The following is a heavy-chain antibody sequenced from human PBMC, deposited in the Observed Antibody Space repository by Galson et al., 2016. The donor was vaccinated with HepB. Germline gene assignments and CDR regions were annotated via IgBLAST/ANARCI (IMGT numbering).Heavy chain of an antibody. V-gene: IGHV4-4*02. Sequence: ETLSLTCAVSGGSISSSTWWSWVRQSPGKGLEWIGDIHQSGSINDNPSPRSRVIISVDTAQNQFSLNLSSVTAADTALYYCARETPRVTTPGSPTYYALDVWGQGTAVTVS. J-gene: IGHJ6*02. CDR1: GGSISSSTW. CDR3: ARETPRVTTPGSPTYYALDV. CDR2: IHQSGSI. D-gene: IGHD2-15*01.